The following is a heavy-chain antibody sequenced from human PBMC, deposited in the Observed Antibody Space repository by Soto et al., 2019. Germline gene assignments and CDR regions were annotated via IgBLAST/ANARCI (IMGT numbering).Heavy chain of an antibody. D-gene: IGHD5-12*01. Sequence: QVQLQQWGAGLLKPSETLSLTCALYGGSFSDYYWTWIRQPPGKGLEWIGEINYRGSTNYNPSLKSRVIISVDTSKNQLSLKLTSVTAADTAVYYCARSRYSGHDEPFFGYWGQGTLVTVSS. CDR3: ARSRYSGHDEPFFGY. J-gene: IGHJ4*02. V-gene: IGHV4-34*01. CDR1: GGSFSDYY. CDR2: INYRGST.